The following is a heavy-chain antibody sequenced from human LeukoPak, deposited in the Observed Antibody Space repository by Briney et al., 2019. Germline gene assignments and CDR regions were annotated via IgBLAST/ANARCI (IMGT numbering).Heavy chain of an antibody. J-gene: IGHJ4*02. D-gene: IGHD5-12*01. CDR1: GFTFSSYG. Sequence: PGGSLRLSCAASGFTFSSYGMQWVRQAPGKGLEGVAVIWYDGSNKYYADSVKGRFTISRDNSKNTLYLQMNSLRAEDTAVYYCAREGYSGYDDYWGQGTLVTVSS. CDR3: AREGYSGYDDY. CDR2: IWYDGSNK. V-gene: IGHV3-33*01.